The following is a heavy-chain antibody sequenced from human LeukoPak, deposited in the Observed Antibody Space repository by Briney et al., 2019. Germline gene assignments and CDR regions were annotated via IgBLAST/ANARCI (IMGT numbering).Heavy chain of an antibody. CDR1: GFTFSSFY. V-gene: IGHV3-74*01. CDR3: AKFRGSLA. J-gene: IGHJ5*02. CDR2: ISGDGSST. Sequence: PGGSLRLSCAASGFTFSSFYMHWVRQVPGKGLVWVSRISGDGSSTTYVDSVKGRFTISRDNAKNTLYLQMNSLRAEDTAVYYCAKFRGSLAWGQGTLVTVSS. D-gene: IGHD1-26*01.